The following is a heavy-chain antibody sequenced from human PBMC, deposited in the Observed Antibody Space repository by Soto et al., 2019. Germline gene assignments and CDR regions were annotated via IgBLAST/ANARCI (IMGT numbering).Heavy chain of an antibody. V-gene: IGHV4-39*01. Sequence: QVQLQESGPGLVKPSETLSLTCTVSGGSIYRSGYYWGWIRQPPGRGLGWIGNIDYNGVTYSNPPLKSRVTISRDTSKNQFSLKLTSVTAADTALYYCGKVLVGATGHTDSDSWGPGTLVAVSS. J-gene: IGHJ4*02. D-gene: IGHD2-15*01. CDR1: GGSIYRSGYY. CDR2: IDYNGVT. CDR3: GKVLVGATGHTDSDS.